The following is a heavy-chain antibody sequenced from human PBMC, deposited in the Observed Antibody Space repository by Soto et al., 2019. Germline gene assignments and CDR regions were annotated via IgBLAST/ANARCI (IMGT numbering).Heavy chain of an antibody. Sequence: PSETLSLTCTVSGGSISSGDYYWSWIRQPPGKGLEWIGYIYYSGSTYYNPSLKSRVTISVDTSKNQFSLKLSSVTAADTAVYYCARGSGAYEFGSGYRYYNGMDFLGQGPRVIVSS. J-gene: IGHJ6*02. D-gene: IGHD3-3*01. CDR2: IYYSGST. CDR3: ARGSGAYEFGSGYRYYNGMDF. CDR1: GGSISSGDYY. V-gene: IGHV4-30-4*01.